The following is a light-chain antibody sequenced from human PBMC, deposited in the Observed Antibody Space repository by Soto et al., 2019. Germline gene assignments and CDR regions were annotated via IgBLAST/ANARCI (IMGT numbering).Light chain of an antibody. J-gene: IGKJ5*01. CDR1: QSVTSTY. CDR2: GAS. CDR3: QQYGDSPIT. Sequence: EIVLTQSPGTLSLSPGERATLSCRASQSVTSTYLAWYQQKPGQAPRLLISGASSRATGVPDGFSGNGSGTDFTLTITGLEPEDFALYYCQQYGDSPITFGQGTRLEIK. V-gene: IGKV3-20*01.